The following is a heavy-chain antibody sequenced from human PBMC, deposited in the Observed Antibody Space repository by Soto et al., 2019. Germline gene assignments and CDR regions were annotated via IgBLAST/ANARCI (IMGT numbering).Heavy chain of an antibody. J-gene: IGHJ4*02. Sequence: QVPLVQSGAEVKKPGASVKVSCKASGYTFTSYAMHWVRQAPGQRLEWMGWINAGNGNTKYSQKFQGRVTITRDTSARTAYVELSSLRSEDTAVYYWAGDGGSIAARRRGPVAYGGQGTLVTVSS. CDR2: INAGNGNT. V-gene: IGHV1-3*01. CDR1: GYTFTSYA. D-gene: IGHD6-6*01. CDR3: AGDGGSIAARRRGPVAY.